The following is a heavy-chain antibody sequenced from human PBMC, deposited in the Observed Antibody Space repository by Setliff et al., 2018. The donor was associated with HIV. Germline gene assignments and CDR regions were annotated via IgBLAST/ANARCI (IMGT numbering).Heavy chain of an antibody. Sequence: GESLKISCAASGFPFSSAWMGWVRQAPGKGLEWVGRVKSKADGGTTDYGAPVKGRFTVSRDDSENTIYLQMNSLKTEDTAVYYCTTDLVDPPAFGLDYWGLGTLVTVSS. CDR1: GFPFSSAW. CDR2: VKSKADGGTT. V-gene: IGHV3-15*01. D-gene: IGHD3-3*02. CDR3: TTDLVDPPAFGLDY. J-gene: IGHJ4*02.